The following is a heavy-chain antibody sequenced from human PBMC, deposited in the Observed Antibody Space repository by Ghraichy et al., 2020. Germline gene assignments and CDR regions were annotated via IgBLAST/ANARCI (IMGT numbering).Heavy chain of an antibody. CDR1: GDTIRSSY. Sequence: GSLRLYCTVSGDTIRSSYWSWIRQPPGKGLEWIGYAYHSGNTNYNPSLKSRVTMSVDTSKNQLSLKLSSVTAADTAVYYCARGYYDSAGYSNTFDIWGQGTMVTVSS. D-gene: IGHD3-22*01. CDR3: ARGYYDSAGYSNTFDI. J-gene: IGHJ3*02. V-gene: IGHV4-59*01. CDR2: AYHSGNT.